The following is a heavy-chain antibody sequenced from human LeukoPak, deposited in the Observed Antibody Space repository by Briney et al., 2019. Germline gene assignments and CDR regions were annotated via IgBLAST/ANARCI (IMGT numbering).Heavy chain of an antibody. Sequence: GASVKVSCKASGGTFSSYAISWVRQAPGQGLEWMGWISAYNGNTNYAQKLQGRVTMTTDTSTSTAYMELRSLRSDDTAVYYCVGLLWFGESRRYFDLWGRGTLVTVSS. V-gene: IGHV1-18*01. CDR1: GGTFSSYA. CDR2: ISAYNGNT. D-gene: IGHD3-10*01. CDR3: VGLLWFGESRRYFDL. J-gene: IGHJ2*01.